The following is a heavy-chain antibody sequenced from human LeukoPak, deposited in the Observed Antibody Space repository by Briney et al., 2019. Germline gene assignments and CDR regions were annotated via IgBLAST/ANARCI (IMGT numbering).Heavy chain of an antibody. CDR2: IRYDGSNK. CDR1: GFTFSSYG. CDR3: AKGKEDYYDSSGPFGY. D-gene: IGHD3-22*01. V-gene: IGHV3-30*02. Sequence: PGGSPRLSCAASGFTFSSYGMHWVRQAPGKGLEWVAFIRYDGSNKYYADSVKGRFTISRDNSKNTLYLQMNSLRAEDTAVYYCAKGKEDYYDSSGPFGYWGQGTLVTVSS. J-gene: IGHJ4*02.